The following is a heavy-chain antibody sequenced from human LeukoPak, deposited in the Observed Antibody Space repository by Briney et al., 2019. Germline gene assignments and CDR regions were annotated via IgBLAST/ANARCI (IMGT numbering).Heavy chain of an antibody. J-gene: IGHJ4*02. CDR1: GYTFTDYY. D-gene: IGHD3-10*01. CDR3: ASSYYYGSGSYYPY. CDR2: INPKSGVT. Sequence: ASVKVSCKASGYTFTDYYLHWVRQAPGQGLEWMGWINPKSGVTDSKMKFQGRVTLTRDTSITTAYMELISLTSDDAAVYYCASSYYYGSGSYYPYWGQGTLVTVSS. V-gene: IGHV1-2*02.